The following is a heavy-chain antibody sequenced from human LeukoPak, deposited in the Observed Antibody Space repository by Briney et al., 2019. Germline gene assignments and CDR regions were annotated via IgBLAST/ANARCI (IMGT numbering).Heavy chain of an antibody. CDR1: GYTFTGYY. CDR3: ARVDTAMPRYYMDV. Sequence: ASVKVSCKASGYTFTGYYMHWVRQAPGQGLEWMGWINPNSGGTNYAQKFQGRVTMIRDTSISTAYMELSRLRSDDTAVYYCARVDTAMPRYYMDVWGKGTTVTVSS. CDR2: INPNSGGT. V-gene: IGHV1-2*02. J-gene: IGHJ6*03. D-gene: IGHD5-18*01.